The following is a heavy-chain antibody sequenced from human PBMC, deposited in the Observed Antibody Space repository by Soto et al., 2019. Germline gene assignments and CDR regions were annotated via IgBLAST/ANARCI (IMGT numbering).Heavy chain of an antibody. CDR1: GFTFSSYS. CDR2: ISSSSSTI. CDR3: ARDRFLLLWFGEFDY. D-gene: IGHD3-10*01. Sequence: TGGSLRLSWGASGFTFSSYSMNWVRQAPGKGLEWVSYISSSSSTIYYADSVKGRFTISRDNAKNSLYLQMNSLRAEDTAVYYCARDRFLLLWFGEFDYWGQGTLVTVSS. J-gene: IGHJ4*02. V-gene: IGHV3-48*01.